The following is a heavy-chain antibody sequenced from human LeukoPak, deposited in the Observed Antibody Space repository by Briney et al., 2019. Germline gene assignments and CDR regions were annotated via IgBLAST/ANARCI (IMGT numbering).Heavy chain of an antibody. Sequence: GGSLRLSCATSGFIFDDYAMHWVRQTPGEGLEWVSGISWNSSTMAYADSVKGRFTISRGNAKNSLYLQMNSLRPEDTALYYCAKGDWFDSWGQGTLLTVSS. CDR3: AKGDWFDS. V-gene: IGHV3-9*01. CDR1: GFIFDDYA. CDR2: ISWNSSTM. J-gene: IGHJ5*01.